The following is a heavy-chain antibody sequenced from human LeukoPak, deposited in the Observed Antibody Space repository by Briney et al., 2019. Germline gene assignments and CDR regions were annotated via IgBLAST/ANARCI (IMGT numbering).Heavy chain of an antibody. CDR3: ARDGDSSGYYYY. D-gene: IGHD3-22*01. J-gene: IGHJ4*02. Sequence: GGSLRLSCAASGFTFSSNYMSWVRQAPGKGLEWVSVIYSGGSTYYADSVKGGFTISRDNSKNTLYLQMNSLRAEDTAVYYCARDGDSSGYYYYWGQGTLVTVSS. CDR2: IYSGGST. V-gene: IGHV3-66*01. CDR1: GFTFSSNY.